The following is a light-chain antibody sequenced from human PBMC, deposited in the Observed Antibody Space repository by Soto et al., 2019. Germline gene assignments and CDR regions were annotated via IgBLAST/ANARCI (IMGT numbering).Light chain of an antibody. V-gene: IGKV1-5*03. CDR1: QSISSW. CDR2: KAS. J-gene: IGKJ2*01. CDR3: QQYNSLHT. Sequence: DIQMTQSPSTLSASVGDRVTITCRASQSISSWLAWYQQKPGKAPKLLIYKASSLESGVPSRFSGSGSGTEFTLTISSLQPYDFATYYCQQYNSLHTFGQGTKLEIK.